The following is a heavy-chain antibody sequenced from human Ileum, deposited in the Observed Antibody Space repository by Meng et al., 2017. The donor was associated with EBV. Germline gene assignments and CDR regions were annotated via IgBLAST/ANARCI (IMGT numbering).Heavy chain of an antibody. Sequence: QLHLPEAGPGLVKPSGTLSLSCAVSGDSVSGSDWWSWVRQPPGKGLEWIGEVYHDGATNYHPSLKSRVTISLDKSKNEVNLHLNSLTAADTAVYFCARSSPIVRGLDYWGQGTLVTVSS. CDR2: VYHDGAT. V-gene: IGHV4-4*02. J-gene: IGHJ4*02. CDR3: ARSSPIVRGLDY. D-gene: IGHD3-10*01. CDR1: GDSVSGSDW.